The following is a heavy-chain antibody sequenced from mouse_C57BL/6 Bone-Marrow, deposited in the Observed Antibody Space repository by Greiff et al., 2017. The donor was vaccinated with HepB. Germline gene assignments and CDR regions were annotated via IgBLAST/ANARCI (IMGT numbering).Heavy chain of an antibody. D-gene: IGHD2-3*01. Sequence: QVQLQQPGAELVKPGASVKLSCKASGYTFTSYWMHWVKQRPGQGLEWIGMIHPNSGSTNYNEKFKSKATLTVDKSSSTAYMLLSSLTSEDSAVYYCARGGWLLWDFDVWGTGTTVTVSS. CDR1: GYTFTSYW. CDR2: IHPNSGST. CDR3: ARGGWLLWDFDV. J-gene: IGHJ1*03. V-gene: IGHV1-64*01.